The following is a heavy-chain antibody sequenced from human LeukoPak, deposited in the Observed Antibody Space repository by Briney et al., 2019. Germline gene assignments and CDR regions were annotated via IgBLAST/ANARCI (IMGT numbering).Heavy chain of an antibody. J-gene: IGHJ4*02. CDR2: TSYDGINK. D-gene: IGHD5-18*01. CDR1: GFTFSSYG. Sequence: PGGSLRLSCAASGFTFSSYGMHWVRQAPGKGLEWVAGTSYDGINKYYADSVKGRFTISRDNSKNTLYLQMNSLRAEDTAVYYCARGYSYGSHFDYWGQGTLVTVSS. V-gene: IGHV3-30*03. CDR3: ARGYSYGSHFDY.